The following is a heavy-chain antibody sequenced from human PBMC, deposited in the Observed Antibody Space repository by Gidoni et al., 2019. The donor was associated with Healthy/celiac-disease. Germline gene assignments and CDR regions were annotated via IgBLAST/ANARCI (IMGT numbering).Heavy chain of an antibody. CDR2: ISGSGGST. D-gene: IGHD6-19*01. CDR1: GFTFSSYA. CDR3: AKARVSSGWYTASFDY. J-gene: IGHJ4*02. V-gene: IGHV3-23*01. Sequence: EVQLLESGGGLVQPGGSLRLSCAASGFTFSSYAMSWVRQAPGKGLEWVSAISGSGGSTYYADSVKGRFTISRDNSKNTLYLQMNSLRAEDTAVYYCAKARVSSGWYTASFDYWGQGTLVTVSS.